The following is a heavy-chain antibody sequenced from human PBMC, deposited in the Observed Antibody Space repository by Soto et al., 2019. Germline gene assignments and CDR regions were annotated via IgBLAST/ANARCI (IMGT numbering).Heavy chain of an antibody. CDR3: ARRPLGLCSSTSCYDYFYYYGMDV. J-gene: IGHJ6*02. V-gene: IGHV4-34*01. Sequence: SSETLSLTCAVYGGSFSGYYWSWIRQPPGKGLEWIGEINHSGSTNYNPSLKSRVTISVDTSKNQFSLKLSSVTAADTAVYYCARRPLGLCSSTSCYDYFYYYGMDVWGQGTTLTVSS. CDR2: INHSGST. D-gene: IGHD2-2*01. CDR1: GGSFSGYY.